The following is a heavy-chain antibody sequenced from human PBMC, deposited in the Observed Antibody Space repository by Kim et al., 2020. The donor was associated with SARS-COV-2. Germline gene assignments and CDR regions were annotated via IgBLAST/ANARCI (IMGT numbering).Heavy chain of an antibody. CDR2: ISGSGGST. CDR1: GFTFSSYA. Sequence: GGSLRLSCAASGFTFSSYAMSWVRQAPGKGLEWVSAISGSGGSTYYADSVKGRFTISRDNSKNTLYLQMNSLRAEDTAVYYCAKVPFCSSTSCYSPPDYWGQGTLVTVSS. D-gene: IGHD2-2*01. V-gene: IGHV3-23*01. CDR3: AKVPFCSSTSCYSPPDY. J-gene: IGHJ4*02.